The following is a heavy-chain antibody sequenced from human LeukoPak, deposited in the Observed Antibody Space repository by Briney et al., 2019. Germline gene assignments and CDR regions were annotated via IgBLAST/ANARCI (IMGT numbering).Heavy chain of an antibody. V-gene: IGHV4-59*01. CDR3: AREYSSSFNWFDP. J-gene: IGHJ5*02. CDR1: GGSTSSYY. Sequence: PSETLSLTCTVSGGSTSSYYWSWIRQPPGKGLEWIGYIYYSGSTNYNPSLKSRVTISVDTSKNQFSLKLSSVTAADTAVYYCAREYSSSFNWFDPWGQGTLVTVSS. D-gene: IGHD6-6*01. CDR2: IYYSGST.